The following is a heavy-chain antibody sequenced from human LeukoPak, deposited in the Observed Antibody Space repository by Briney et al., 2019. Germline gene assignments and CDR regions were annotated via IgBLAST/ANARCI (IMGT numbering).Heavy chain of an antibody. J-gene: IGHJ3*02. CDR2: ISYDGSNK. Sequence: HXVRQAXXXXXXWVAVISYDGSNKYYAASVKGRFTISRDNSKNTLYLQMNSLRAEDTAVYYCARDRSSGAFDIWGQGTMVTVSS. CDR3: ARDRSSGAFDI. D-gene: IGHD6-25*01. V-gene: IGHV3-30*04.